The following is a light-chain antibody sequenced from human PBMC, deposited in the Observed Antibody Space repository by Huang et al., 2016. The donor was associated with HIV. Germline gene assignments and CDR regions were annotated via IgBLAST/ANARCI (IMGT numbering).Light chain of an antibody. Sequence: DIVMTQSPDSLAVSLGERATINCKSSQSVFGDTSKNYLAWYQQKPGQPPKLLISWASTRQSGVPGRFSGSGSGTDFTLTISSLQAEDVAVYYCQQYYTTPRAFGQGTKVEIK. CDR2: WAS. CDR3: QQYYTTPRA. J-gene: IGKJ1*01. CDR1: QSVFGDTSKNY. V-gene: IGKV4-1*01.